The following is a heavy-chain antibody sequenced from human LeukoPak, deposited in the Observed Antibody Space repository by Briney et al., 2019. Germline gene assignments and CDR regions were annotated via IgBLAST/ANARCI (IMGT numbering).Heavy chain of an antibody. D-gene: IGHD5-12*01. CDR1: DYSITSGYY. Sequence: SETLSLTCSVSDYSITSGYYWGWIRQPPGKGLEWIGSIHHSGNTYFNPSLQSRVTISVDTSKNQFSLNLNSVTAADTAVYYCARNPHVDLSTFAWIYWFGPWGQGTLVTVSS. CDR2: IHHSGNT. CDR3: ARNPHVDLSTFAWIYWFGP. J-gene: IGHJ5*02. V-gene: IGHV4-38-2*02.